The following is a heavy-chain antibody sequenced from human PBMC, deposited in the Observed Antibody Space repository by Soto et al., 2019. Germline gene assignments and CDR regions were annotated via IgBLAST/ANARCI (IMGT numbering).Heavy chain of an antibody. CDR3: ARHRTVTPYYYYGMDV. Sequence: GESPKISCKGSGYSFTSYWIGWVRQMPGKGLEWMGIIYPGDSDTRYSPSFQGQVTITADKSISTAYLQWSSLKASDTAMYYCARHRTVTPYYYYGMDVWGQGTTVTVSS. CDR2: IYPGDSDT. D-gene: IGHD4-4*01. J-gene: IGHJ6*02. CDR1: GYSFTSYW. V-gene: IGHV5-51*01.